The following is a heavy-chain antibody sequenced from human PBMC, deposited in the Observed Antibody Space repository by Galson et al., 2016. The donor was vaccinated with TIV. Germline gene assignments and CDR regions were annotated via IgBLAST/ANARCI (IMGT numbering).Heavy chain of an antibody. Sequence: SLRLSCAASGFTDSRLSFSDYWMTWVRQAPGKGLEWVANIKQDGSEKFCADSVKGRFSISRDNSRNTLYLQMNSLRVEDTAVYYCTKDADATSMIVVAASWGQGALVTVTS. CDR2: IKQDGSEK. J-gene: IGHJ5*02. D-gene: IGHD3-22*01. CDR1: GFTDSRLSFSDYW. CDR3: TKDADATSMIVVAAS. V-gene: IGHV3-7*01.